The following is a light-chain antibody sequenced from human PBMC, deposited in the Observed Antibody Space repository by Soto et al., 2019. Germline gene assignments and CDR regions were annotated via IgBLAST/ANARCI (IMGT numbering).Light chain of an antibody. V-gene: IGLV2-23*01. CDR2: EDS. CDR1: SNDVGNYHL. J-gene: IGLJ1*01. Sequence: QSALTQPASVSGAPGQSITISCTGTSNDVGNYHLVSWYQQLPGKAPTLVIYEDSERPSGVSSRFSGSKSGNTASLTISGLQAEDEADYYCSSYAGSSIYVFGTGTKLTVL. CDR3: SSYAGSSIYV.